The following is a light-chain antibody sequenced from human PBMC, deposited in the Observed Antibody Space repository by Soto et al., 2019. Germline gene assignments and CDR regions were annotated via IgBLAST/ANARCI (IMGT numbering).Light chain of an antibody. J-gene: IGLJ3*02. CDR3: QSYDSSLSGSRV. V-gene: IGLV1-40*01. Sequence: QSVLTQPPSVSGAPGQRVTISCTGRSSNIGAGYDVHWYQQLPGTAPKLLIYGNSNRPSGVPDRFSGSKSGTSASLAITRVQAEDEADYYCQSYDSSLSGSRVFGGGTKLTVL. CDR2: GNS. CDR1: SSNIGAGYD.